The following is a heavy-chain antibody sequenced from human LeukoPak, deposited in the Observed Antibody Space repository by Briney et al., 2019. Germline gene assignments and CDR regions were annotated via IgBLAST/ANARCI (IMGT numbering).Heavy chain of an antibody. J-gene: IGHJ4*02. CDR1: GFTFSTYA. D-gene: IGHD6-19*01. Sequence: GGSLRLSCAASGFTFSTYAMNWVRQAPGKGLEWVSGINGGGGSTYYADSVKGRFIISRDNSKNTLYLQMSSLRAEDTAVYYCAKVSGYTSGWYVDFDCWGQGSLVTVSS. CDR3: AKVSGYTSGWYVDFDC. CDR2: INGGGGST. V-gene: IGHV3-23*01.